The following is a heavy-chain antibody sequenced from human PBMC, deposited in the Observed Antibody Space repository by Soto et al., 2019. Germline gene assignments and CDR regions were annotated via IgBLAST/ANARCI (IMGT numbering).Heavy chain of an antibody. CDR3: AYGDSRGPFDS. D-gene: IGHD4-17*01. Sequence: SETLSLTWTVSVGSISNYYWSWIRQPPGKGLEWIGYIYNSGSANYNPPLKSRVTISVDTSKNQFSLKLSSVTAADTAVYYCAYGDSRGPFDSWGQGTLVTVSS. V-gene: IGHV4-59*01. J-gene: IGHJ4*02. CDR1: VGSISNYY. CDR2: IYNSGSA.